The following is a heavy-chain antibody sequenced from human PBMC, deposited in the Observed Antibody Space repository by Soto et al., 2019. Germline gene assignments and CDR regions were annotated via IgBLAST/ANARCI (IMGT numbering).Heavy chain of an antibody. CDR1: GFTFSSYA. Sequence: QVQLVESGGGVVQPGRSLRLSCAASGFTFSSYAMHWVRQAQGKGLEGVAVISYDGRNKYYADSVKGRFTISRDNSKNTLYLQMNSLRAEDTAVYYCARVPSSSGRAHFDYWGQGTLVTVSS. CDR2: ISYDGRNK. J-gene: IGHJ4*02. V-gene: IGHV3-30-3*01. D-gene: IGHD2-15*01. CDR3: ARVPSSSGRAHFDY.